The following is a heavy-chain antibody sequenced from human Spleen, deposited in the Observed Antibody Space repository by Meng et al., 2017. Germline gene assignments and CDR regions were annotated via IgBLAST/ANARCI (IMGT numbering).Heavy chain of an antibody. J-gene: IGHJ5*01. D-gene: IGHD3-3*01. CDR2: IAYSGSS. CDR1: GGSVSSSGYS. V-gene: IGHV4-30-4*01. CDR3: ATETRIAIFGVVAFDS. Sequence: QPQLQESGPGLVNPSQTLSLTCTCSGGSVSSSGYSWSWIRQPPGKGLEWIGSIAYSGSSFYNPSLKSQLTMSVDTSKNQFSLKLTSVTAADTAVYYCATETRIAIFGVVAFDSWGQGTLVTVSS.